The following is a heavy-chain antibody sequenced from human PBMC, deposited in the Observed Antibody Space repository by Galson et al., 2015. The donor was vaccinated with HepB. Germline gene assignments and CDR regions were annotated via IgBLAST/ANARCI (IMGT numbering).Heavy chain of an antibody. J-gene: IGHJ1*01. CDR2: IIPIFGTA. D-gene: IGHD5-18*01. CDR3: ARGPLRDEQLWPLGWVKH. Sequence: SVKVSCKASGGTLSSYAISWVRQAPGQGLEWMGGIIPIFGTANYAQKFQGRVTITADESTSTAYMGLSSLRYEDTAVYYCARGPLRDEQLWPLGWVKHWGQGTLVTVSS. V-gene: IGHV1-69*13. CDR1: GGTLSSYA.